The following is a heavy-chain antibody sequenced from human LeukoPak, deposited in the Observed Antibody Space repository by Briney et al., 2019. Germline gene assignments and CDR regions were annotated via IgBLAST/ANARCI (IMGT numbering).Heavy chain of an antibody. CDR2: IYYSGST. CDR3: NVVGGVDYYYYYGMDV. V-gene: IGHV4-39*01. CDR1: GGSISSSSYY. D-gene: IGHD2-21*01. Sequence: PSETLSLTCTVSGGSISSSSYYWGWIRQPPGKGLECIGSIYYSGSTYYSPSLKSRVTISVDTSKNQFSLKLSSVTAADTAVYYCNVVGGVDYYYYYGMDVWGQGTTVTVSS. J-gene: IGHJ6*02.